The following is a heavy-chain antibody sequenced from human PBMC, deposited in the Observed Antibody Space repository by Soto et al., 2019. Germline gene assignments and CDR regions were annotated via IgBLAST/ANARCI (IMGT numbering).Heavy chain of an antibody. J-gene: IGHJ4*02. Sequence: QLQLQESGPGLVKPSETLSLTCNVSTGSIFRNSYYWGWIRQPPGKGLEWIGTINHSGSTYYKPSLNSRVTMSVDTSKNQFSLSLSSVTAADTAVYYCARRYAPRYSSGNHHFELWGQGTLVTVSS. CDR1: TGSIFRNSYY. D-gene: IGHD6-19*01. CDR3: ARRYAPRYSSGNHHFEL. CDR2: INHSGST. V-gene: IGHV4-39*01.